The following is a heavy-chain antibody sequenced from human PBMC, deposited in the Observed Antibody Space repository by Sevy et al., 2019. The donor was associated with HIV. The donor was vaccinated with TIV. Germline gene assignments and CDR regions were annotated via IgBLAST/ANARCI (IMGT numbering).Heavy chain of an antibody. CDR2: ISSSGSSI. V-gene: IGHV3-48*03. D-gene: IGHD2-8*01. Sequence: GGSLRLSCTASGFTFSSYDMNWVRQAPGKGLEWVSKISSSGSSIYYADSVKGRFTISRDNAKNSLILQMNSLRAEDTAVYYGTRTGGAFDNGFDPWGQGTLVTVSS. CDR1: GFTFSSYD. CDR3: TRTGGAFDNGFDP. J-gene: IGHJ5*02.